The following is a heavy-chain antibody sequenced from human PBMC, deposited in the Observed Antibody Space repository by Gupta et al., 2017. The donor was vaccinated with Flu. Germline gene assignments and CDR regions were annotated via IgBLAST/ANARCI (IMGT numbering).Heavy chain of an antibody. CDR1: SFA. V-gene: IGHV3-23*01. CDR3: VKERAFDGMDV. CDR2: ITLSGTNT. Sequence: SFAMTWVRQTPAKGLEWVSSITLSGTNTYYADSVRGRFTISRDISKNTLYLQMNSLRAEDTAVYYCVKERAFDGMDVWGQGTTVAVSS. J-gene: IGHJ6*02.